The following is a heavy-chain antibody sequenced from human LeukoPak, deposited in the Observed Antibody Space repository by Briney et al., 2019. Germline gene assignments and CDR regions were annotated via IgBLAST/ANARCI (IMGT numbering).Heavy chain of an antibody. CDR3: ARDKGQYGSGTRGFTWFDP. CDR2: IYYSGST. V-gene: IGHV4-59*12. J-gene: IGHJ5*02. Sequence: SETLSLTCTVSGVSISSYYWSWIRQPPGKGLEWLGYIYYSGSTNYTPSLKSRVIISVDTSQNQFSLRLSSVTAADTAVYYCARDKGQYGSGTRGFTWFDPWGQGTLVTVSS. CDR1: GVSISSYY. D-gene: IGHD3-10*01.